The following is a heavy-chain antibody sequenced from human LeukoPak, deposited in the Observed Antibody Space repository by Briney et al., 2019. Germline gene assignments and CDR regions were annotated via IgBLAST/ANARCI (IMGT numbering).Heavy chain of an antibody. J-gene: IGHJ5*02. CDR2: LYIGRET. CDR1: DVSISNYY. V-gene: IGHV4-4*07. D-gene: IGHD4-17*01. CDR3: ARESRVLIGDGYYLDP. Sequence: SETLSLTCTVSDVSISNYYWTWIRQPAGKGLEWIGRLYIGRETEYNPSLKRRVTLSVDTSNSQFSLRPNSVTAAETATYYCARESRVLIGDGYYLDPWGPGPLIRVSS.